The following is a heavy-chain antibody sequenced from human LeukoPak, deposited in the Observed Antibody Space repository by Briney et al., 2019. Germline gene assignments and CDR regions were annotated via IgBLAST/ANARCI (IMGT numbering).Heavy chain of an antibody. D-gene: IGHD3-16*02. CDR1: GFTFSNYA. CDR2: ISGSGGST. CDR3: AKAPSNYVWGSYRYTLEYYFDY. J-gene: IGHJ4*02. Sequence: GGSLRLSCAASGFTFSNYAIIWVREAPGKGLEWVSAISGSGGSTYYADSVKGRFTISRDNSKNTLYLRMNSLRAEDTPVYYCAKAPSNYVWGSYRYTLEYYFDYWGQGTLVTVSS. V-gene: IGHV3-23*01.